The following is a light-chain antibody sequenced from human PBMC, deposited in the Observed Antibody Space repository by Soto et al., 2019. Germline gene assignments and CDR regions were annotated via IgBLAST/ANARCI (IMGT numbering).Light chain of an antibody. Sequence: EFVLTQSPATLSLSPGDRAALSCRASQSVHNFLAWYQQKPGQAPGLLIYGASTRATGIPARFSGSGSGTDFTLTISSLEPEDFAVYYCQQLTDWPPQWTFGQGTKVDIK. CDR3: QQLTDWPPQWT. J-gene: IGKJ1*01. CDR1: QSVHNF. CDR2: GAS. V-gene: IGKV3-11*01.